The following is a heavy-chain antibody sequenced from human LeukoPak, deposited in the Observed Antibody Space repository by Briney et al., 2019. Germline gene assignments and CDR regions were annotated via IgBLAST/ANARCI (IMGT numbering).Heavy chain of an antibody. Sequence: GGSLRLSCAASGFTFSSYGMHWVRQAPGKGLEWVAVISYDGSNKYYADSVKGRFTISRDNSKNTLYLQMNSLRAEDTAVYYCAKYKQQLVDYWGQGTLVTVSS. CDR3: AKYKQQLVDY. CDR1: GFTFSSYG. J-gene: IGHJ4*02. CDR2: ISYDGSNK. D-gene: IGHD6-13*01. V-gene: IGHV3-30*18.